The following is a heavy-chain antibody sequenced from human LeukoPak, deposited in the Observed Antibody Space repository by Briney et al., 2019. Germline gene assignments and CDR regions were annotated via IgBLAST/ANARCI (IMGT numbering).Heavy chain of an antibody. D-gene: IGHD3-22*01. V-gene: IGHV3-23*01. CDR2: IYASGSAT. CDR3: AKRPRDSSGYYLGAFDI. CDR1: GFTFSSYA. Sequence: GGSLRLSSAASGFTFSSYAMTWVRQAPGKGLEWVSGIYASGSATHYADTVKGRFTISRDNSKNTLYLQMNTLRAEDTAVYYCAKRPRDSSGYYLGAFDIWGQGTMVTVSS. J-gene: IGHJ3*02.